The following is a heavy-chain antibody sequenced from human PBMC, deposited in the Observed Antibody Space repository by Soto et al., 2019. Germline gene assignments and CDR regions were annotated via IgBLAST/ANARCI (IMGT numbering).Heavy chain of an antibody. CDR3: AKDSVPAVAFFTSFDY. Sequence: HPGGSLRLSCAASGFTFSSYGMHWVRQAPGKGLEWVAVISYDGSNKYYADSVKGRFTISRDNSKNTLYLQMNSLRAEDTAVYYCAKDSVPAVAFFTSFDYWGQGTLVTVSS. D-gene: IGHD6-19*01. J-gene: IGHJ4*02. CDR1: GFTFSSYG. CDR2: ISYDGSNK. V-gene: IGHV3-30*18.